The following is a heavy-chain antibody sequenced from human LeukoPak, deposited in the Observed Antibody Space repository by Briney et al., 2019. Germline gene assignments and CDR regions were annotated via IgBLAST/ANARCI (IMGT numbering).Heavy chain of an antibody. D-gene: IGHD3-22*01. CDR3: ARGGYYPHDAFDI. CDR2: INHSGST. V-gene: IGHV4-34*01. Sequence: PSETLSLTRAVYGGSFSGYYWSWIRQPPGKGLEWIGEINHSGSTNYNPSLKSRVAISVDTSKNQFSLKLSSVTAADTAVYYCARGGYYPHDAFDIWGQGTMVTVSS. J-gene: IGHJ3*02. CDR1: GGSFSGYY.